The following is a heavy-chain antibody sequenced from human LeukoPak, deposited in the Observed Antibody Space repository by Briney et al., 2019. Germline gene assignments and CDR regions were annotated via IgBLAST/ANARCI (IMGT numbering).Heavy chain of an antibody. CDR3: ARDTYQLYFDH. D-gene: IGHD1-1*01. J-gene: IGHJ4*02. Sequence: SETLSLTCTVSGASISADDYYWSWIRQLPGKGPEWIGYIYYSGSTYYNPSLKSRVTILVDTSKSQFYMKLSSVTAADTAVYYCARDTYQLYFDHWGREPWSPSPQ. CDR2: IYYSGST. V-gene: IGHV4-31*03. CDR1: GASISADDYY.